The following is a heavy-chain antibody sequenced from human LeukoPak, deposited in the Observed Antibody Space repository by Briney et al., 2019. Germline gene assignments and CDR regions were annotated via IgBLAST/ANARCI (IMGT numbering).Heavy chain of an antibody. J-gene: IGHJ4*02. V-gene: IGHV4-31*03. CDR1: GGSISTGAYY. Sequence: SQTLSLTCTVSGGSISTGAYYWSWIPQHPGKGLDWVVYIYNSGTTYYNPSLKSRVTISVDTSKNQFSLQLTSVTAADTAVYFCARGHPLGWTRSVFGGQRTLDSVS. CDR3: ARGHPLGWTRSVF. CDR2: IYNSGTT. D-gene: IGHD2-21*01.